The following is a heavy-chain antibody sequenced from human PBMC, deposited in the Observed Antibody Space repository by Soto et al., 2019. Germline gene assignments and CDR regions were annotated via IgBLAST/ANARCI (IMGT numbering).Heavy chain of an antibody. D-gene: IGHD1-26*01. V-gene: IGHV4-34*01. CDR3: AREVGARVLDY. CDR1: GGSFSGYY. CDR2: INHSGST. J-gene: IGHJ4*02. Sequence: QVQLQQWGAGLLKPSETLSLTCAVYGGSFSGYYWSWIRQPPGKGLEWIGEINHSGSTNYNPSLKRRVTISVDTSKNQFSLKLSSVTAADTAVYYCAREVGARVLDYWGQGTLVTVSS.